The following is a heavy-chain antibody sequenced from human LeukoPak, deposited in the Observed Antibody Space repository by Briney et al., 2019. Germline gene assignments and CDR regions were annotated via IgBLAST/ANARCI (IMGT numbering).Heavy chain of an antibody. V-gene: IGHV1-2*02. Sequence: ALVKVSCKASGYTFTGYYMHWVRQAPGQGLEWMGWINPNSGGTNYAQKFQGRVTMTRDTSISTAYMELSRLRSDDTAVYYCARGNSGSYFNDYYYMDVWGKGTTVTVSS. CDR2: INPNSGGT. J-gene: IGHJ6*03. D-gene: IGHD1-26*01. CDR3: ARGNSGSYFNDYYYMDV. CDR1: GYTFTGYY.